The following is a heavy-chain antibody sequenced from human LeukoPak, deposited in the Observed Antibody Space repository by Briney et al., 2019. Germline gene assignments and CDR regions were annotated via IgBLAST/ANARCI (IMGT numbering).Heavy chain of an antibody. V-gene: IGHV4-34*01. J-gene: IGHJ5*02. CDR3: ARHIRITIFGVLTKTEGFDP. CDR1: GGSFSGYY. Sequence: SETLSLTCAVYGGSFSGYYWSWIRQPPGKGLEWIGEINHSGSTNYNPSLKSRVTISVDTSKNQFSLKLSSVTAADTAVYHCARHIRITIFGVLTKTEGFDPWGQGTLVTVSS. CDR2: INHSGST. D-gene: IGHD3-3*01.